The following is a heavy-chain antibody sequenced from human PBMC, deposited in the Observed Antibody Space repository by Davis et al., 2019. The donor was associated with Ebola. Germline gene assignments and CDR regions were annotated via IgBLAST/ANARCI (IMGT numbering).Heavy chain of an antibody. J-gene: IGHJ3*02. CDR3: AKDGAYGDYGGDAFDI. CDR2: ISYDGSNK. CDR1: GFTFSSYG. D-gene: IGHD4-17*01. V-gene: IGHV3-30*18. Sequence: GESLKISCAASGFTFSSYGMHWVRQAPGKGLEWVAVISYDGSNKYYADSVKGRFTISRDNSKNTLYLQMNSLRAEDTAVYYCAKDGAYGDYGGDAFDIWGQGTMVTVSS.